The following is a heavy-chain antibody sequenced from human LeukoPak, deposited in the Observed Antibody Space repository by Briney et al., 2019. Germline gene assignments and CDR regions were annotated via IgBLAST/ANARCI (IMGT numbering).Heavy chain of an antibody. CDR2: IGSNGNNE. J-gene: IGHJ4*02. CDR3: AKYYYDSSAMVDY. Sequence: GGSLRLSCAASGFTFNIYGMHWVRQAPGKGLEWGTFIGSNGNNEYYADSVKGRFTISRDNSKNTLYLQMNSLRAEDTAVYYCAKYYYDSSAMVDYWGQGTLVTVSS. D-gene: IGHD3-22*01. CDR1: GFTFNIYG. V-gene: IGHV3-30*02.